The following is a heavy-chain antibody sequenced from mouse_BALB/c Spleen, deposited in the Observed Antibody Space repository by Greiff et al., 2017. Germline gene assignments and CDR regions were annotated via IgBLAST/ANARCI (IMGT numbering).Heavy chain of an antibody. J-gene: IGHJ2*01. V-gene: IGHV6-6*02. D-gene: IGHD2-10*02. CDR1: GITFSNYW. CDR2: IRLKSNNYAT. Sequence: DVMLVESGGGLVQPGGSMKLSCVASGITFSNYWMNWVRQSPEKGLEWVAEIRLKSNNYATHYAESVKGRFTISRDDSKSSVYLQMNNLRAEDTGIYYCTRPGYGNYEGYWGQGTTLTVSS. CDR3: TRPGYGNYEGY.